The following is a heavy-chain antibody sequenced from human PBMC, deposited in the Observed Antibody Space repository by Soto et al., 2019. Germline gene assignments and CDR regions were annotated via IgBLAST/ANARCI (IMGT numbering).Heavy chain of an antibody. Sequence: EEQLVESGGGLVQPGGSLRLSCAGSGFPFRNYWMGWVRQAPGKRLEWVANIKQDGSERSYADSVKGRFTISRDNAKNSLYLQMSSLGADDTAVYYCVRENYFDYWGQGILVIVSS. CDR2: IKQDGSER. CDR3: VRENYFDY. CDR1: GFPFRNYW. V-gene: IGHV3-7*01. J-gene: IGHJ4*02.